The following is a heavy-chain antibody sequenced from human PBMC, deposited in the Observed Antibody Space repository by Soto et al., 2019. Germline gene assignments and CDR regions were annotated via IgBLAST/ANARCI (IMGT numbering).Heavy chain of an antibody. CDR1: GGSFSGYY. V-gene: IGHV4-34*01. CDR2: INHSGST. CDR3: ARGSGQYYYDSSGIWLDY. J-gene: IGHJ4*02. Sequence: SETLSLTCAVYGGSFSGYYWSWIRQPPGKGLEWIGEINHSGSTNYNPSLKSRVTISVDTSKNQFSLKLSSVTAADTAVYYCARGSGQYYYDSSGIWLDYWGQGTLVTVSS. D-gene: IGHD3-22*01.